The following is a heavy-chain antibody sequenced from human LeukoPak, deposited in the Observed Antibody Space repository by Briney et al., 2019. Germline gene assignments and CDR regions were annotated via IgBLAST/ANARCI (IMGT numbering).Heavy chain of an antibody. CDR3: ANYLRQLPFDY. V-gene: IGHV3-23*01. CDR2: VTSGGST. Sequence: GGSLRLSCAASGFTFTSYVMTWVRQAPEKGLEWVSAVTSGGSTFYADSVKGRFTISRDNSKNTLYLQMNSLTAEDTAVYYCANYLRQLPFDYWGQGTLVTVSS. J-gene: IGHJ4*02. CDR1: GFTFTSYV. D-gene: IGHD2-2*01.